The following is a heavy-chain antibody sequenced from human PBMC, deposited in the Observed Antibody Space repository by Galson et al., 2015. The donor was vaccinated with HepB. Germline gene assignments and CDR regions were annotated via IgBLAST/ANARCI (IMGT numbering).Heavy chain of an antibody. J-gene: IGHJ4*02. Sequence: SLRLSCAASGFSFSNYIMNWVRQAPGKGLEWVSAISGSSSHIFHADSVRGRFTISRDNAKNSMYLQMNSLRAEDTAVYYCVREVPDGSGRFDYWGQGTLVTVSS. CDR1: GFSFSNYI. D-gene: IGHD3-10*01. CDR2: ISGSSSHI. CDR3: VREVPDGSGRFDY. V-gene: IGHV3-21*04.